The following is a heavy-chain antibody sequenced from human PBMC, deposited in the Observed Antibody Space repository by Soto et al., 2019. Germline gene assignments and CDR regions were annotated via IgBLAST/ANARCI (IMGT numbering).Heavy chain of an antibody. Sequence: PSETLSNTGTVSDGSVRSGSCYWSWIRQPPGKGLEWIGSIYYTGRTHYSASLKGRVTISADTSNNYSSPKLSSVTAADTAVYYCVRDRGGSTFDYWGQGTLVTVSS. V-gene: IGHV4-61*03. D-gene: IGHD2-15*01. CDR2: IYYTGRT. CDR1: DGSVRSGSCY. J-gene: IGHJ4*02. CDR3: VRDRGGSTFDY.